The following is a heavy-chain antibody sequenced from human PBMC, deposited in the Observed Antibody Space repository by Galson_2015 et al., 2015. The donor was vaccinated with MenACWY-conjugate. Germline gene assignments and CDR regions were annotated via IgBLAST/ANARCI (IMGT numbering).Heavy chain of an antibody. CDR3: TSGFYYFDH. CDR1: GDTFSRYY. CDR2: INPGGSST. Sequence: SVKVSCKASGDTFSRYYMHWVRQAPGQGLERMGIINPGGSSTRYAQQFQGRASMTRDTSTSTLYLELSSLKYDDTAVYYCTSGFYYFDHWGQGTQVVVSS. V-gene: IGHV1-46*01. J-gene: IGHJ4*02. D-gene: IGHD2/OR15-2a*01.